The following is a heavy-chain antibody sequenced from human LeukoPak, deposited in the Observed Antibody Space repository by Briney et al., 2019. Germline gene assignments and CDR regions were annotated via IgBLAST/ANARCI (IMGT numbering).Heavy chain of an antibody. D-gene: IGHD3-10*01. CDR1: GGSISNYY. CDR2: IYYSGST. V-gene: IGHV4-59*08. Sequence: PSETLSLTCTVSGGSISNYYWSWIRQPPGKGLEWIGFIYYSGSTNYNPSLKSRVTISVDTSKNQFSLKLSSVTAADTAVYYCARPSGSGSYYPFDYWGQGTLVTVSS. CDR3: ARPSGSGSYYPFDY. J-gene: IGHJ4*02.